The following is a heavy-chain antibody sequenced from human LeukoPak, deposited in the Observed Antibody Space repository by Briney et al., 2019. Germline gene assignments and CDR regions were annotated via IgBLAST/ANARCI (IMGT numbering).Heavy chain of an antibody. D-gene: IGHD5-18*01. CDR3: ARSGDTAMVDLDY. J-gene: IGHJ4*02. CDR1: GFTFSSYS. CDR2: ISSSSSYI. V-gene: IGHV3-21*01. Sequence: GGSLRLSCAASGFTFSSYSMNWVRQAPGKGLEWVSSISSSSSYIYYADSVKGRFTISRDNAKNSLYLQMNSLRAEDTAVYHCARSGDTAMVDLDYWGQGTLVTVSS.